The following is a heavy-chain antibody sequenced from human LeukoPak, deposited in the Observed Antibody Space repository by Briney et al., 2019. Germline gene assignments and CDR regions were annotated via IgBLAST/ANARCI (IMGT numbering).Heavy chain of an antibody. CDR3: ARLRKTYYDFWSGYPYDAFDI. CDR1: GYTFTSYD. J-gene: IGHJ3*02. Sequence: ASVKVSCKASGYTFTSYDINWVRQATGQGLEWMGWMNPNSGNTGYAQKFQGRVTITRNTSISTAYMELSSLRSEDTAVYYCARLRKTYYDFWSGYPYDAFDIWGQGTMVTVS. V-gene: IGHV1-8*03. CDR2: MNPNSGNT. D-gene: IGHD3-3*01.